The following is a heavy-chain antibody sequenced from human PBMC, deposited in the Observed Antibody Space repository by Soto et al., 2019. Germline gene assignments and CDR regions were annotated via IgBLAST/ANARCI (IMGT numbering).Heavy chain of an antibody. Sequence: QVQLVQSGAEVKKPGASVKVSCKASGYTFTNYGISWVRQAPGQGLEWMGWINTYNGNTKDAQKLQSRVTMTTDTSTSTAYMELRSLRSDDTAVYYCARVSVSGWYSWGYWGQGTLVTVSS. CDR1: GYTFTNYG. CDR3: ARVSVSGWYSWGY. J-gene: IGHJ1*01. V-gene: IGHV1-18*01. D-gene: IGHD6-19*01. CDR2: INTYNGNT.